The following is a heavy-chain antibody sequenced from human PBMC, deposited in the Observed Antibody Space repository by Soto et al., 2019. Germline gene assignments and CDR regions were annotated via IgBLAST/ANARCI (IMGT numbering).Heavy chain of an antibody. Sequence: ASVKVSCKASGYTFTSYGISWVRQAPGQGLEWMGWISAYNGNTNYAQKLQGRVTMTTDTSTSTAYMELRSLRSDDTAVYYCALGTDSSGWPTGFDYWGPGTLVTVSS. J-gene: IGHJ4*02. CDR3: ALGTDSSGWPTGFDY. CDR2: ISAYNGNT. D-gene: IGHD6-19*01. V-gene: IGHV1-18*04. CDR1: GYTFTSYG.